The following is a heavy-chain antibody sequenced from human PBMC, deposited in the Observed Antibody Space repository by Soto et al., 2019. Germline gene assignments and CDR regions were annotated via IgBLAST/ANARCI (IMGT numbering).Heavy chain of an antibody. CDR3: AKDFSSGYYYYYGMDV. CDR2: ISYDGSNK. V-gene: IGHV3-30*18. CDR1: GFTFSSYV. D-gene: IGHD3-22*01. Sequence: PGGSLRLSCAASGFTFSSYVMHGVRQAPGKGLEWVAVISYDGSNKYYADSVKGRFAISRDNSKNTLYLQMNSLRAEDTAVYYCAKDFSSGYYYYYGMDVWGQGTTVTVSS. J-gene: IGHJ6*02.